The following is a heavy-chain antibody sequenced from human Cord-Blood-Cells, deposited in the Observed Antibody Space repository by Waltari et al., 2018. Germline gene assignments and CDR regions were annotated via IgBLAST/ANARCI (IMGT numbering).Heavy chain of an antibody. V-gene: IGHV4-34*01. CDR1: GGSFSGYY. CDR2: INHSGST. CDR3: ARTVYSGSSFDY. Sequence: QVQLQQWGAGLLKPSETLSLTCAVYGGSFSGYYWSWIRQPPGKGLEWIGEINHSGSTNHNPSLKSRVTISVDTSKNQFSLMLSSVTAADTAVYYCARTVYSGSSFDYWGQGTLVTVSS. D-gene: IGHD1-26*01. J-gene: IGHJ4*02.